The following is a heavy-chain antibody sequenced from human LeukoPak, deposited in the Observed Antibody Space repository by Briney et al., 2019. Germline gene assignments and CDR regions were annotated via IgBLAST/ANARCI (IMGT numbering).Heavy chain of an antibody. V-gene: IGHV3-30*19. Sequence: GGSLRLSCAASGLTFSSYGMHWVRQAPGKGLEWVAVISYDGSNKYYADSVKGRFTISRDNSENTLYLQMNSLRAEDTAVYYCARDSSGHGILYYFDYWGQGTLVTVSS. CDR1: GLTFSSYG. CDR2: ISYDGSNK. J-gene: IGHJ4*02. D-gene: IGHD5-12*01. CDR3: ARDSSGHGILYYFDY.